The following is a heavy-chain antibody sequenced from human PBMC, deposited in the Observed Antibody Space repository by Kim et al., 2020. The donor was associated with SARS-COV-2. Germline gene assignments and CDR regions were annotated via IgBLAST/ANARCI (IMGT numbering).Heavy chain of an antibody. CDR2: ISGDGGST. J-gene: IGHJ6*03. CDR1: GFTFDDYA. V-gene: IGHV3-43*02. D-gene: IGHD6-13*01. Sequence: GGSLRLSCAASGFTFDDYAMHWVRQAPGKGLEWVSLISGDGGSTYYADSVKGRFTISRDNSKNSLYLQMNSLRTEDTALYYCAKDMAAAGTDYYYYMDVWGKGTTVTVSS. CDR3: AKDMAAAGTDYYYYMDV.